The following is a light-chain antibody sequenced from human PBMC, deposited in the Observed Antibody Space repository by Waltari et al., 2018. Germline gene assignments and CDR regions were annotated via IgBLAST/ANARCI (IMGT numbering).Light chain of an antibody. CDR3: QSYDISLSAYV. CDR1: ISNHGADFD. V-gene: IGLV1-40*01. CDR2: VNN. Sequence: QSVLTQPPSLSGAPGQRVTISCAGNISNHGADFDVPAYQQFPGSAPRLLISVNNNRPSGVPDRFSASKSGTSASLAVSGLQAQDEADYYCQSYDISLSAYVFGGGTKLTVL. J-gene: IGLJ3*02.